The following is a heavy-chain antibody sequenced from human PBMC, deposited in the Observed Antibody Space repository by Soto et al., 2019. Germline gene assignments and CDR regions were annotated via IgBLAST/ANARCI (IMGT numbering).Heavy chain of an antibody. CDR3: ARDASAAGTALTPTPYFDY. CDR1: GYTFTNYY. D-gene: IGHD1-1*01. CDR2: INPSGGST. J-gene: IGHJ4*02. Sequence: GASVKVSCKASGYTFTNYYMHWVRQAPGQGLEWMGIINPSGGSTSYAQKFQGRVTMTRDTSTSTLYMEVSSLISEDTAVYYCARDASAAGTALTPTPYFDYWGQGTLVTVSS. V-gene: IGHV1-46*01.